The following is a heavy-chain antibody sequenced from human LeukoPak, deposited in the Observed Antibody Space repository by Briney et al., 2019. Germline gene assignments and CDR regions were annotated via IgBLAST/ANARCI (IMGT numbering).Heavy chain of an antibody. D-gene: IGHD6-6*01. CDR2: IYYSGST. J-gene: IGHJ5*02. CDR1: GGSISSYY. V-gene: IGHV4-59*01. Sequence: PSETLSLTCTVPGGSISSYYWSWIRQPPGKGLEWIGHIYYSGSTNYSPSLKSRVTISVDTSKNQFSLKLSSVTAADTAVYYCARLSSLANIAARGRTWLDPWGQGSLVTVSS. CDR3: ARLSSLANIAARGRTWLDP.